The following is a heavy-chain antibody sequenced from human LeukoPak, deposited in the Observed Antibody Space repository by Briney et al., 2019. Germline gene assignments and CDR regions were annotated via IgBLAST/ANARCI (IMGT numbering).Heavy chain of an antibody. J-gene: IGHJ4*02. D-gene: IGHD6-13*01. Sequence: GGSLRLSCTASGFTFGDYAMSWVRQAPGKGLEWVGFIRSKAYGGTTEYAASVKGRFTISRDDSKSIAYLQMNSLKTEDTAVYHCTSRRYSSSWFPFDYWGQGTLVTVSS. CDR3: TSRRYSSSWFPFDY. CDR1: GFTFGDYA. V-gene: IGHV3-49*04. CDR2: IRSKAYGGTT.